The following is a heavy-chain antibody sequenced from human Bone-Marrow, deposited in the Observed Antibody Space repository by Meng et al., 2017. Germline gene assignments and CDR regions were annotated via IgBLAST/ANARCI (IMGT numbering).Heavy chain of an antibody. CDR1: GFTFSSYA. D-gene: IGHD3-10*01. Sequence: GESLKISCAASGFTFSSYAMHWVRQAPGKGLEWVAVISYDGSNKYYADSVKGRFTISRDNSKNTLYQQMNSLRAEDTAVYYCARPSRLGEFEAPAEYFQHWPGHPGHRLL. J-gene: IGHJ1*01. V-gene: IGHV3-30*01. CDR2: ISYDGSNK. CDR3: ARPSRLGEFEAPAEYFQH.